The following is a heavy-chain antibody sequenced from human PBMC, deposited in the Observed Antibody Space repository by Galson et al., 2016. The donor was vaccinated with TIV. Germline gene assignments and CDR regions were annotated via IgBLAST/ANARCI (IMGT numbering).Heavy chain of an antibody. V-gene: IGHV3-23*01. CDR2: ISGSGGIT. D-gene: IGHD2-21*01. J-gene: IGHJ3*01. Sequence: SLRLSCAASGFTFDFYAMSWVRQAPGQGLEWVSGISGSGGITYFADSVKGRFTISRDNSRSTLFLQMHSLRVEDTAVYYWAKRKNYGGDAFEDWGQGTLVTVSS. CDR1: GFTFDFYA. CDR3: AKRKNYGGDAFED.